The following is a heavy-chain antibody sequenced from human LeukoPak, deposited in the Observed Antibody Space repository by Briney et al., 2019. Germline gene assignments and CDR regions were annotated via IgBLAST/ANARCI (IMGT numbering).Heavy chain of an antibody. D-gene: IGHD3-10*01. CDR3: AKDASLVRGALEGDYFDY. V-gene: IGHV3-9*01. CDR2: INWNSGSI. CDR1: GFTFDDYA. Sequence: PGGSLRLSCAASGFTFDDYALHWARHAPGKGLEWVSGINWNSGSIVYADSVKGRFTISRDNAKNSLYLQMNSLRAEDTALYYCAKDASLVRGALEGDYFDYWGQGTLVTVSA. J-gene: IGHJ4*02.